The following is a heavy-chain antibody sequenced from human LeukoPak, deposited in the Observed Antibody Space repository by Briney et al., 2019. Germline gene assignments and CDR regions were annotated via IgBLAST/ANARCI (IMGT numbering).Heavy chain of an antibody. CDR3: ARGVVPAGFPGWWFDP. CDR2: INPNGGRT. CDR1: GYSFTSYY. V-gene: IGHV1-46*01. D-gene: IGHD2-2*01. Sequence: ASVKVSCKSSGYSFTSYYIHWVRQAPAQGLEWMGIINPNGGRTSYAQKVQGRVTMTRDMSTSTFYMELSRLKSEDTGTYYCARGVVPAGFPGWWFDPWGLGTLVTVSS. J-gene: IGHJ5*02.